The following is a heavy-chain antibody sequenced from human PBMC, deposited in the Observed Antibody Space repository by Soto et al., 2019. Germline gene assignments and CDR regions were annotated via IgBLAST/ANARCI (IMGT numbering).Heavy chain of an antibody. D-gene: IGHD3-10*01. Sequence: QVQLVQSGAEVKKPGASVEVSCKASGYTFTSYAMHWVRQAPGQRLEWMGWIHAGNGNTKYSQKFQGRVTITRDTSASTAYMELSSLRSEDTAVYYCASSYYGSGNPKDYYYGMDVWGQGTTVTVSS. CDR1: GYTFTSYA. V-gene: IGHV1-3*01. CDR2: IHAGNGNT. J-gene: IGHJ6*02. CDR3: ASSYYGSGNPKDYYYGMDV.